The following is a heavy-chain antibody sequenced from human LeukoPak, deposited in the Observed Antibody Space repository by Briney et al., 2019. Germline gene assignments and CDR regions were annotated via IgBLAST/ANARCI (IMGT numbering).Heavy chain of an antibody. D-gene: IGHD6-13*01. J-gene: IGHJ4*02. V-gene: IGHV4-34*01. CDR2: INHSGST. Sequence: SETLSLTCAVYGGSFSGYYWSWIRQPPGKGLEWIGEINHSGSTNYNPSLKSRVTISVDTSKNQFSLKLSSVTAADTAVYYCARGVRIAAAGIGYWGQGTLVTVSS. CDR1: GGSFSGYY. CDR3: ARGVRIAAAGIGY.